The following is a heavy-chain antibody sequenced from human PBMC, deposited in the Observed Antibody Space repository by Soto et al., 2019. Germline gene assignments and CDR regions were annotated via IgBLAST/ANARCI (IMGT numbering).Heavy chain of an antibody. CDR1: GGTFSSCA. V-gene: IGHV1-69*05. Sequence: QVQLVQSGAEVKKPGSSVKVSCKASGGTFSSCAITWVRQAPGQGLEWMGGIIPIFGTANYAQKFQGRVTITTDESTSTAYMELSSLRSEDTAVYYCARDRGTSSGYYPYWFDPWGQGTLVTVSS. D-gene: IGHD3-22*01. CDR3: ARDRGTSSGYYPYWFDP. CDR2: IIPIFGTA. J-gene: IGHJ5*02.